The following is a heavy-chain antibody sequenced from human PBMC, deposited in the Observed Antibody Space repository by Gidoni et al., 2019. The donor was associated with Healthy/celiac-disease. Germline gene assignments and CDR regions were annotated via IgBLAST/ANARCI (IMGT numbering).Heavy chain of an antibody. CDR1: GFTFISYS. D-gene: IGHD6-19*01. CDR3: ARGRRLSGWYDPGDY. J-gene: IGHJ4*02. CDR2: ISSSSSTI. V-gene: IGHV3-48*01. Sequence: EVQLVESGGGLVQPGGSLRLSCASSGFTFISYSMNWVRQAPGKGLEWVSYISSSSSTIYYADSVKGRFTSSRDNAKNSLYLQMNSLRAEDTAVYYCARGRRLSGWYDPGDYWGQGTLVTVSS.